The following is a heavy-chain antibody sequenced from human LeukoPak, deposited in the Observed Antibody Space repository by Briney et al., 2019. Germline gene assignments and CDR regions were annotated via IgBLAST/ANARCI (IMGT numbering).Heavy chain of an antibody. V-gene: IGHV1-24*01. J-gene: IGHJ6*04. D-gene: IGHD6-13*01. Sequence: ASVKVSCTVSGYTLTELSMHWVRQAPGKGLEWMGGFDPGDGETIYAQKFQGRVTMTEDTSTDTAYMELSSLRSEDTAVYYCATDSIAAAGTWGYYYYGMDVWGKGTTVTVSS. CDR3: ATDSIAAAGTWGYYYYGMDV. CDR1: GYTLTELS. CDR2: FDPGDGET.